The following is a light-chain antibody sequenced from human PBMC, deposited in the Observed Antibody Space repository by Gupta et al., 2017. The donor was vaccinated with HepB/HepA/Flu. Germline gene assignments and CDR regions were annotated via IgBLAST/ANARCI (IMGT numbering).Light chain of an antibody. J-gene: IGLJ2*01. V-gene: IGLV1-47*01. Sequence: QPVLTQAPSASGPPGQRATISCSGSGSNIGSNYVYWYQQLPGTAPKLLSYRSNQRPSGVPERFSGSKSGTSAYLAISGLRAEDEADYYCAAWDDRRSGVVFGGGTKLTVL. CDR2: RSN. CDR3: AAWDDRRSGVV. CDR1: GSNIGSNY.